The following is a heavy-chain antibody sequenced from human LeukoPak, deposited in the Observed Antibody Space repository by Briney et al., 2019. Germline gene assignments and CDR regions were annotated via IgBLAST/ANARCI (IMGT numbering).Heavy chain of an antibody. Sequence: GSLRLSCAASGFTFSSYSMHWVRQAPGKGLEYVSAINDRGGRTYYAESVEGRFTISRDNSKNTMYLQMGSLRVDDMAVYYCARGTSTVTTPHWYFDLWGRGTLVTVSS. CDR2: INDRGGRT. CDR1: GFTFSSYS. CDR3: ARGTSTVTTPHWYFDL. V-gene: IGHV3-64*02. D-gene: IGHD4-17*01. J-gene: IGHJ2*01.